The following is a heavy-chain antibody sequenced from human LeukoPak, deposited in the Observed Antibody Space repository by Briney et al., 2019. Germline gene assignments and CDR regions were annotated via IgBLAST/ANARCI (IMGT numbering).Heavy chain of an antibody. CDR2: IIPIFGTA. D-gene: IGHD3-3*01. J-gene: IGHJ5*02. CDR1: GGTFSSYA. CDR3: AISITIFGVGPYNWFDP. V-gene: IGHV1-69*13. Sequence: SVKVSCKASGGTFSSYAISWVRQAPGQGLEWMGGIIPIFGTANYAQKFQGRVTITADESTSTACMELSSLRSEDTAVYYCAISITIFGVGPYNWFDPWGQGTLVTVSS.